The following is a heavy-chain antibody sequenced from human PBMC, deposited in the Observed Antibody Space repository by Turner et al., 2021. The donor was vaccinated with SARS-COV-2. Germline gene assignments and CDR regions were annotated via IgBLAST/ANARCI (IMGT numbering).Heavy chain of an antibody. J-gene: IGHJ6*02. V-gene: IGHV4-39*01. D-gene: IGHD6-13*01. CDR3: ATSTVAGTELNYYGMDV. CDR2: IYYSGST. CDR1: GGSISSSSYY. Sequence: QLQLQESGPGLVKPSETLSLTCTVSGGSISSSSYYWGWIRQPPGKGLEWIGSIYYSGSTYYNPSLKSRVTISVDTSKNQFSLKLSSVTAADTAVYYCATSTVAGTELNYYGMDVWGQETTVTVSS.